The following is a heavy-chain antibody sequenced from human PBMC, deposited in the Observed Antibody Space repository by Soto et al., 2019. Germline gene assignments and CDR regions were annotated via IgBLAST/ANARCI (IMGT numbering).Heavy chain of an antibody. CDR3: AREKGIAAAGRGGCYYGMDV. CDR1: GGTFSSYA. D-gene: IGHD6-13*01. CDR2: IIPIFGTA. J-gene: IGHJ6*02. V-gene: IGHV1-69*12. Sequence: QVQLVQSGAEVKKPGSSVKVSCKASGGTFSSYAISWVRQAPGQGLEWMGGIIPIFGTANYAQKFQGRVTIPADESTSTAYMGVSSLKAEEPAVYYCAREKGIAAAGRGGCYYGMDVWGQGTTVTVSS.